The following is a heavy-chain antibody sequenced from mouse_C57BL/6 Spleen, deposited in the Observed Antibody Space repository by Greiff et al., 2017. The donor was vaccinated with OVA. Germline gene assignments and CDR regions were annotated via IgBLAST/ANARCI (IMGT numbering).Heavy chain of an antibody. CDR1: GYAFTNYL. J-gene: IGHJ3*01. Sequence: QVQLQQSGAELVRPGTSVTVSCKASGYAFTNYLIEWVKQRPGQGLEWIGVINPGSGGTNYNEKFKGKATLTADKSSSTAYMQLSSLTSEDSAVYFCARSSYYDYDGGFAYWGQGTLVTVSA. D-gene: IGHD2-4*01. V-gene: IGHV1-54*01. CDR3: ARSSYYDYDGGFAY. CDR2: INPGSGGT.